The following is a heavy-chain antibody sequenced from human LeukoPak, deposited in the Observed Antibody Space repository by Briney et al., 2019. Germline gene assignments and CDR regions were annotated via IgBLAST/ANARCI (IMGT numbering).Heavy chain of an antibody. CDR3: ARVLDYGDYVGLVVDY. CDR2: ISSSSSYI. Sequence: GGSLRLSCAASGFTFSSYSMNWVRQAPGKGLEWVSSISSSSSYIYYADSVKGRFTISRDNAKNSPYLQMNSLRAEDTAVYYCARVLDYGDYVGLVVDYWGQGTLVTVSS. J-gene: IGHJ4*02. D-gene: IGHD4-17*01. CDR1: GFTFSSYS. V-gene: IGHV3-21*01.